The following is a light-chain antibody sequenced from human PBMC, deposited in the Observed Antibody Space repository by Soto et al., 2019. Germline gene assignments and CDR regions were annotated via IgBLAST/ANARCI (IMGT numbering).Light chain of an antibody. J-gene: IGLJ2*01. CDR2: QDA. V-gene: IGLV3-1*01. CDR1: KLGDKY. Sequence: SYELTQPPSVSVSPGQTASITCSGDKLGDKYVCWYQQKPGQSPVLVIYQDAERPSGIPERFSGSNAGSTATLTISGTQATDEADYYCQAWDSRIVVFGGGTQLTVL. CDR3: QAWDSRIVV.